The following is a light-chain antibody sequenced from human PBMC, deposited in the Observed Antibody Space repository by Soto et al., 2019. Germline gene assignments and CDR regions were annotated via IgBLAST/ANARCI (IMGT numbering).Light chain of an antibody. CDR3: MQALQTPIT. J-gene: IGKJ3*01. CDR1: QSLLHSNGNIF. V-gene: IGKV2-28*01. Sequence: DIVMTQSPLSLPVTPGEPASISCRSSQSLLHSNGNIFLDWYLQKPGQSTQLLIYLGSNRASGVPDRFSGSGSGTDFTLKISRVEAEDVGVYYCMQALQTPITFGPGTKVDIK. CDR2: LGS.